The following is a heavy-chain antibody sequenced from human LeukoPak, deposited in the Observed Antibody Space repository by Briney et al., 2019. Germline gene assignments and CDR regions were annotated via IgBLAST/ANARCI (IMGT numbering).Heavy chain of an antibody. D-gene: IGHD1-1*01. V-gene: IGHV4-59*01. J-gene: IGHJ5*02. CDR3: ARAGTTGRPTGWFDP. CDR1: GGSISSYY. CDR2: IYYSGST. Sequence: SETLSLTCTVSGGSISSYYWSWIRQPPGKGQEWIGYIYYSGSTNYNPSLKSRVTISVDTSKNQFSLKLSSVTAADTAVYYCARAGTTGRPTGWFDPWGQGTLVTVSS.